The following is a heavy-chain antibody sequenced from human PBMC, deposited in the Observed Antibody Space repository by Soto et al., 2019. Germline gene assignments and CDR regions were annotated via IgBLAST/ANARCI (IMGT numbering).Heavy chain of an antibody. CDR1: GFTFSNAW. CDR3: AKETYSGSSHFDY. CDR2: IKSKTDGGTT. D-gene: IGHD1-26*01. J-gene: IGHJ4*02. V-gene: IGHV3-15*07. Sequence: PGGSLRLSCAASGFTFSNAWMNWVRQAPGKGLEWVGRIKSKTDGGTTDYAAPVKGRFTISRDDSKNTLYLQMNSLKTEDTAVYYCAKETYSGSSHFDYWGQGALVTVSS.